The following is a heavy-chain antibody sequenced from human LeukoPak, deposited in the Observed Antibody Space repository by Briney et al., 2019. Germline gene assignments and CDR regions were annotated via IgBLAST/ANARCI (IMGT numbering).Heavy chain of an antibody. V-gene: IGHV3-23*01. CDR2: INDSGGST. D-gene: IGHD1-26*01. CDR1: EFTFSSYA. J-gene: IGHJ4*02. Sequence: GGSLRLSCAASEFTFSSYAMSWVRQAPGKGLEWVSAINDSGGSTYYADSVKGRFTISRDNSKNTLYLQVNSLRAEDTAVYYCAKIERSGRSFDYWGQGPLVTVSS. CDR3: AKIERSGRSFDY.